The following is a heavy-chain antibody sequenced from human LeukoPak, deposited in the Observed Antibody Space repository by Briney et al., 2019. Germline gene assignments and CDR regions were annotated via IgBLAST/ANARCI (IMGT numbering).Heavy chain of an antibody. CDR2: ISAYNGNT. V-gene: IGHV1-18*01. Sequence: ASVKVSCKASGYTFTSYGISWVRQAPGQGLEWMGWISAYNGNTNYAQKLQGRVTMTTDTSTSTAYMELRSLRSDNTAVYYCARALYYYDSSGYPFDYWGQGTLVIVSS. CDR3: ARALYYYDSSGYPFDY. D-gene: IGHD3-22*01. CDR1: GYTFTSYG. J-gene: IGHJ4*02.